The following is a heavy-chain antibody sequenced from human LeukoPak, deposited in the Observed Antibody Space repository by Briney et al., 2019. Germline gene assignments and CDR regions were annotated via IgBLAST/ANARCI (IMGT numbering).Heavy chain of an antibody. CDR1: GYTFTSYY. J-gene: IGHJ4*02. D-gene: IGHD3-16*02. V-gene: IGHV1-46*01. CDR3: ARSKGIRVIDY. Sequence: GASVKVPCKASGYTFTSYYIHWVRQAPGQGLEWMGMINPNGGGTNYAQKFQDRVIMTSDTSTSTVYMEVSSLTSEDMAVYYCARSKGIRVIDYWGQGTLVTVSS. CDR2: INPNGGGT.